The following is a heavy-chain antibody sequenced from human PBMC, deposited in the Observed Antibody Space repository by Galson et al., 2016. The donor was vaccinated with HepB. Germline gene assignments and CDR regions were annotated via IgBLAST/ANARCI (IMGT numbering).Heavy chain of an antibody. CDR3: ARGRGYTDGASDDAFDL. Sequence: SLRLSCAAAGFSLSSYVMHWVRQVPGKGPEWVAVTLSDGSKEYYGDSVRGRFTIARDNSNDTLSLEMNSLRPDDTALYYCARGRGYTDGASDDAFDLWGQGTMVTVST. CDR1: GFSLSSYV. CDR2: TLSDGSKE. V-gene: IGHV3-30*03. J-gene: IGHJ3*01. D-gene: IGHD5-18*01.